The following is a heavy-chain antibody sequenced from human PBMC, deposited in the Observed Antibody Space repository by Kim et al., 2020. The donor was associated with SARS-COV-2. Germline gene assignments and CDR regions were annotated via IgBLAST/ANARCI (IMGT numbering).Heavy chain of an antibody. CDR2: ISAYNGNT. V-gene: IGHV1-18*01. CDR3: ARAVDLSSSWYPPDY. J-gene: IGHJ4*02. Sequence: ASVKVSCKASGYTFTSYGISWVRQAPGQGLEWMGWISAYNGNTNYAQKLQGRVTMTTDTSTSTAYMELRSLRSDDTAVYYCARAVDLSSSWYPPDYWGQGTLVTVSS. D-gene: IGHD6-13*01. CDR1: GYTFTSYG.